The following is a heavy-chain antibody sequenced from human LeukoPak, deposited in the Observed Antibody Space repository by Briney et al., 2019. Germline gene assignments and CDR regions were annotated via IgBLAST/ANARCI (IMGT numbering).Heavy chain of an antibody. D-gene: IGHD3-10*01. CDR1: GGSISGYF. CDR3: ARHYYGAGSYQRYFDY. V-gene: IGHV4-59*08. J-gene: IGHJ4*02. CDR2: IYYSGST. Sequence: SETLSLTCTVSGGSISGYFWSWIRRPPGKGLEWIAYIYYSGSTNYNPSLKSRVTISVDTSKNQFSLKLGSVTAADTAVYYCARHYYGAGSYQRYFDYWGQGTLVTVSS.